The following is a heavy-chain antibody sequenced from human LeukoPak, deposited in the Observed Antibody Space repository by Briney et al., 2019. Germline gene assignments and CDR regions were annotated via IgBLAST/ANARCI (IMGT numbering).Heavy chain of an antibody. V-gene: IGHV3-74*01. CDR2: IYVDGRTT. Sequence: HTGGSLRLSCVASGFPFSNYWMLWARQPPGRGRVWVSRIYVDGRTTNYADSVKGRFTISRDNAKNTVYLEMNSLSVEDTATYYCIRDFRSADLWGQGTLVTVTS. CDR1: GFPFSNYW. J-gene: IGHJ5*02. CDR3: IRDFRSADL.